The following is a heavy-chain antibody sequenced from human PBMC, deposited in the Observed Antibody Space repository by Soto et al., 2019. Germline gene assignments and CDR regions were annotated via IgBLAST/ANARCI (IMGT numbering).Heavy chain of an antibody. CDR1: GFTFNTHW. J-gene: IGHJ4*02. CDR3: ARGGAMGVDY. Sequence: GGSLRLSCTASGFTFNTHWMHWVRQAPGKGLVWVSRIYFDGITTNYADSVKGRLAVSRDNAKNTVYLHVNTLRDEDTAVYYCARGGAMGVDYWGQGTLVTVSS. CDR2: IYFDGITT. D-gene: IGHD1-26*01. V-gene: IGHV3-74*01.